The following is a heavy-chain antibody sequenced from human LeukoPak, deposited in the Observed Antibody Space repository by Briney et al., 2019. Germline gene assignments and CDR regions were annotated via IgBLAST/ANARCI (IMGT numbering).Heavy chain of an antibody. V-gene: IGHV3-23*01. CDR2: ISGSGGST. D-gene: IGHD4-17*01. J-gene: IGHJ4*02. CDR1: GFTFSSYA. CDR3: ARVSYGDYAFDY. Sequence: GGSLRLSCAASGFTFSSYAMSWVRQAPGKGLEWVSAISGSGGSTYYADSVKGRFTISRDNSRNTLYLQMNSLRAEDTAVYYCARVSYGDYAFDYWGQGTLVTVSS.